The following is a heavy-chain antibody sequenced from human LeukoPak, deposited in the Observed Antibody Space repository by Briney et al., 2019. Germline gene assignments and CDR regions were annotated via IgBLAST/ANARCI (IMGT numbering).Heavy chain of an antibody. V-gene: IGHV3-23*01. J-gene: IGHJ6*03. CDR1: GFTFSSYA. D-gene: IGHD3-22*01. CDR2: ISGSGGST. CDR3: AKDSAKYYDSSGLGVYYYYMDV. Sequence: PGGSLRLSCAASGFTFSSYAMSWVRQAPGKGLEWVSAISGSGGSTYYADSVKGRFTISRDNSKNTLYLQMNSLRAEDTAVYYCAKDSAKYYDSSGLGVYYYYMDVWGKGTTVTVSS.